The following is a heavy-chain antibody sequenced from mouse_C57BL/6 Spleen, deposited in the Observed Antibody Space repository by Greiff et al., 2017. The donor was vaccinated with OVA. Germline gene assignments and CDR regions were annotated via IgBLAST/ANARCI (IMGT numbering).Heavy chain of an antibody. CDR1: GYTFTSYW. CDR3: AVTYSNSYYYAMDY. V-gene: IGHV1-74*01. D-gene: IGHD2-5*01. J-gene: IGHJ4*01. CDR2: IHPSDSDT. Sequence: VKLQQPGAELVKPGASVKVSCKASGYTFTSYWLHWVKQRPGQGLEWIGRIHPSDSDTNYNQKFKGQATVTVDKSSSTAYMQLSSLTSEDSAVYDCAVTYSNSYYYAMDYWGQGTSVTVSS.